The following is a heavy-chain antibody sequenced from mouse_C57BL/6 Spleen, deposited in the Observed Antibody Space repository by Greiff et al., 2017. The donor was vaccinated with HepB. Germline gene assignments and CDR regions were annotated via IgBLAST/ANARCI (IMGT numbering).Heavy chain of an antibody. CDR3: ARRLFAY. D-gene: IGHD6-1*01. Sequence: VQLQQSGPELVKPGASVKISCKASGYSFTGYYMNWVKQSPEKSLEWIGEINPSTGGTTYNQKFKAKATLTVDKSSSTAYMQLKSLTSEDSAVYYCARRLFAYWGQGTLVTVSA. CDR2: INPSTGGT. J-gene: IGHJ3*01. CDR1: GYSFTGYY. V-gene: IGHV1-42*01.